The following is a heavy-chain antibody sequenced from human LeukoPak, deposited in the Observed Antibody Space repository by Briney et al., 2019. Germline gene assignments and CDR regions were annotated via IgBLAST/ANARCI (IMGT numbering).Heavy chain of an antibody. D-gene: IGHD1-14*01. J-gene: IGHJ4*02. CDR3: ARGAHGPEC. CDR2: ISVDGTRT. Sequence: GGSLRLSCAASGFTFSSYVMNWVRQAPGKGLEWVSHISVDGTRTTYADSVKGRFTISRDNAKNMLYLEMNSLRSEDTGVYYCARGAHGPECRVQGTMVSVS. CDR1: GFTFSSYV. V-gene: IGHV3-74*03.